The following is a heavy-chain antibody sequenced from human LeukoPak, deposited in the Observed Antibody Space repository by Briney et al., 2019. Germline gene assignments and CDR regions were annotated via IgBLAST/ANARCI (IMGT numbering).Heavy chain of an antibody. CDR2: IYTSGIT. CDR1: GGSISSYY. J-gene: IGHJ4*02. CDR3: ARKATAATYFDY. V-gene: IGHV4-4*07. Sequence: SETLSLTCTVSGGSISSYYWSWIRQPAGKGVEWIGRIYTSGITNYNPSLKSGVTMSVDTSKNQFSLKLTSVTAADTAVYFCARKATAATYFDYWGQGTLVTVSS. D-gene: IGHD2-15*01.